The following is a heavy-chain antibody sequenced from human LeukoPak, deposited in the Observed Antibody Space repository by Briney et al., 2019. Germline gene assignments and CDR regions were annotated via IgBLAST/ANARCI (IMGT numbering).Heavy chain of an antibody. Sequence: GGSLRLSCAASGFTFDDYAMHWVRQAPGKGLEWVSGISWNSGSIGYGDSVKGRFTISRDNAKNSLYLQMNSLRAEDMALYYCAKSPGVNSAPFDPWGQGTLVTVSS. CDR3: AKSPGVNSAPFDP. CDR1: GFTFDDYA. CDR2: ISWNSGSI. J-gene: IGHJ5*02. D-gene: IGHD3-10*01. V-gene: IGHV3-9*03.